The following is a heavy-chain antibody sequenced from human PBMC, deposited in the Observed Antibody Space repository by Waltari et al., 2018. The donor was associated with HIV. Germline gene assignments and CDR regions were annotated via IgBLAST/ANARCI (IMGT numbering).Heavy chain of an antibody. CDR3: ARGTYYYDSSGYYDNLPFDY. V-gene: IGHV3-21*01. CDR1: GITFGTYR. Sequence: EVQLGESGGVLVKPGGSLSLPLAAAGITFGTYRRPWAAQSPRKGLEWVSSISSSSTYIYYADSVKGRFTISRDNAKNSLYLQMNSLRAEDTAVYFCARGTYYYDSSGYYDNLPFDYWGQGTLVTVSS. J-gene: IGHJ4*02. D-gene: IGHD3-22*01. CDR2: ISSSSTYI.